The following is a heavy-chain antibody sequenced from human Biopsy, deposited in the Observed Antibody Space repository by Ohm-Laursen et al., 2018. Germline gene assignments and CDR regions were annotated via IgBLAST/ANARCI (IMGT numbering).Heavy chain of an antibody. CDR1: GYTFTNYG. V-gene: IGHV1-18*01. CDR2: ISPYNGDT. Sequence: SVKASCKASGYTFTNYGISWVRQAPEQGLEWMGWISPYNGDTDYAQKLQGRVTMNTDTSTSTAYMDLRSLRSDDTAVYYCARDRWPHVTLLGLVVFDFWGQGTLVIVSS. CDR3: ARDRWPHVTLLGLVVFDF. D-gene: IGHD3-3*01. J-gene: IGHJ4*02.